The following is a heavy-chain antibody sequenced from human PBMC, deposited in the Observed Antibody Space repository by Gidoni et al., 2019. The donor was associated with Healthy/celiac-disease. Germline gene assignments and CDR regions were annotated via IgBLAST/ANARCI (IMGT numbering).Heavy chain of an antibody. Sequence: PGQGLEWMGGIIPIFGTANYAQKFQGGVTITADESTSTAYMVLSSLRSEDTAVYYCARVADIVVVVAATPEWYFDLWGRGTLVTVSS. CDR2: IIPIFGTA. D-gene: IGHD2-15*01. J-gene: IGHJ2*01. V-gene: IGHV1-69*01. CDR3: ARVADIVVVVAATPEWYFDL.